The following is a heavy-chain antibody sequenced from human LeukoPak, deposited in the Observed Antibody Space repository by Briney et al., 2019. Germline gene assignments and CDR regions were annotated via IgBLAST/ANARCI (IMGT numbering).Heavy chain of an antibody. D-gene: IGHD3-16*01. J-gene: IGHJ4*02. CDR2: ITSKTDGGTT. CDR3: TTGFTLTNFDY. CDR1: GFTFSNAW. Sequence: GGSLRLSCAASGFTFSNAWMNWVRQAPGKGLEWVGRITSKTDGGTTDYAAPVKGRFTISRDDSKNTLYLQMNSLKTEDTAVYYCTTGFTLTNFDYWGQGTLVTVSS. V-gene: IGHV3-15*07.